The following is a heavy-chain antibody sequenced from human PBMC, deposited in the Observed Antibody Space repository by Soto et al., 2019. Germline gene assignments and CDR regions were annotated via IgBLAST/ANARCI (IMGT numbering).Heavy chain of an antibody. J-gene: IGHJ4*02. V-gene: IGHV3-21*01. CDR2: ISSSISYI. CDR1: RFTFSSYS. CDR3: ARAMIVVVSTTDY. Sequence: LRLSCXASRFTFSSYSINWVLQSPLNWLKYVSSISSSISYIYYADSVKCRFTISRDNAKNSLYLQMNSLRAEDTAVYYCARAMIVVVSTTDYWGQGTLVTV. D-gene: IGHD3-22*01.